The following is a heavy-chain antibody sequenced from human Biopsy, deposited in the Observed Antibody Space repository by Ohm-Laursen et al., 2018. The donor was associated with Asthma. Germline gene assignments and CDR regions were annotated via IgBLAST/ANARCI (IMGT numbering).Heavy chain of an antibody. Sequence: GASVKVSCNASGDSFSNYAISWVRQAPGQGFEWMGGLIPVLGTPDHAQMFEGRVTITADESTSTAYMELSSLSSEDTAVYYCARGYSGSDRIVYYYSGLEVWGQGTTVTVSS. D-gene: IGHD5-12*01. CDR1: GDSFSNYA. CDR2: LIPVLGTP. V-gene: IGHV1-69*13. CDR3: ARGYSGSDRIVYYYSGLEV. J-gene: IGHJ6*02.